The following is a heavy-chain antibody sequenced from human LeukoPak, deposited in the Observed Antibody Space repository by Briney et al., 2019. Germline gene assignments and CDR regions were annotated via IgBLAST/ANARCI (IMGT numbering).Heavy chain of an antibody. CDR3: AKNSGSYYFRAVLFDY. Sequence: ASVKVSCKASGYTFTTYWMHWVRQAPGQGLEWMGWIITDSGATNLAQKFQGRVAMTGDTSSSTAFMELTRLTSDDTAVYYCAKNSGSYYFRAVLFDYWGQGTLVTVSS. CDR2: IITDSGAT. V-gene: IGHV1-2*02. J-gene: IGHJ4*02. CDR1: GYTFTTYW. D-gene: IGHD1-26*01.